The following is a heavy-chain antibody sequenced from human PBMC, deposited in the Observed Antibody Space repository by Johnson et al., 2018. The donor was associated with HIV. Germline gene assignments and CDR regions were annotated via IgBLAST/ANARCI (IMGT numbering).Heavy chain of an antibody. CDR2: ISYYGSNK. CDR1: GFTFNSYA. D-gene: IGHD3-22*01. CDR3: GRDQDWGYYDSTAFDI. V-gene: IGHV3-30*04. Sequence: VQLVESGGGVVQPGRSLRLSCAASGFTFNSYAMHWVRQAPGKGLEWVAIISYYGSNKYYADSVKCRFTISRDNSKNTVYLQMSSLRAEDTAVYHCGRDQDWGYYDSTAFDIWGQGTRVTVSS. J-gene: IGHJ3*02.